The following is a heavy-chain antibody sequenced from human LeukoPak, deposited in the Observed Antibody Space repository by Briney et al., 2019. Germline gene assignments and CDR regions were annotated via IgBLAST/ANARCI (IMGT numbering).Heavy chain of an antibody. CDR3: AKGSYYDSSGSFYFDY. Sequence: GGSLRLSCAASGFTFSSYAMSWVRQAPGKGLEWVSGISGSGDNTYYADSVKGRFTISRDNTKNTLYVQVNSLGTEDTAAYYCAKGSYYDSSGSFYFDYWGQGTLVTVSS. J-gene: IGHJ4*02. CDR1: GFTFSSYA. CDR2: ISGSGDNT. D-gene: IGHD3-22*01. V-gene: IGHV3-23*01.